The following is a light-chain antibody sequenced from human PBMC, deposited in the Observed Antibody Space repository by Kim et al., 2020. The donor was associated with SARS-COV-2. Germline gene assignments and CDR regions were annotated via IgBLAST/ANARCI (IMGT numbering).Light chain of an antibody. CDR1: HSVNRW. CDR3: QQYYTYPLT. V-gene: IGKV1-5*03. Sequence: ASVGDRVTITCRASHSVNRWLAWYQQKPGKAPKLLIQKASSLESGVPSRFSGSGSGTEFTLTISSLQPDDFATYYCQQYYTYPLTFGGGTKVDIK. CDR2: KAS. J-gene: IGKJ4*01.